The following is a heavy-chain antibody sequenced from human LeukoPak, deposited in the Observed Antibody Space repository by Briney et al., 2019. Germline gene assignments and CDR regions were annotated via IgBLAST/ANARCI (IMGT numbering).Heavy chain of an antibody. CDR2: IIPMFGTA. V-gene: IGHV1-69*13. CDR3: ARGRWVNTVTDWFDP. D-gene: IGHD4-17*01. Sequence: SVKVPCKASGGTFSTYAISWVRQAPGQGLEWMGGIIPMFGTADYAQKFQGRVTITADESTSTVYMELSSLRSEDTAVYYCARGRWVNTVTDWFDPWGQGSLVTVSS. J-gene: IGHJ5*02. CDR1: GGTFSTYA.